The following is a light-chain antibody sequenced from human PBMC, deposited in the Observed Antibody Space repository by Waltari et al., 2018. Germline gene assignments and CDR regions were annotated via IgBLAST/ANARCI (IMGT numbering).Light chain of an antibody. V-gene: IGKV3-11*01. CDR1: QNVGNY. Sequence: EIVLTQSPTTLSLSLGERATLSCRASQNVGNYLAWYQKKPDQAPRLLIADASHRAAGIPDRCSGSGSGTDFTLTISSLQPEDFGVYYCQQRANWPLTFGGGTKVEIK. CDR3: QQRANWPLT. CDR2: DAS. J-gene: IGKJ4*01.